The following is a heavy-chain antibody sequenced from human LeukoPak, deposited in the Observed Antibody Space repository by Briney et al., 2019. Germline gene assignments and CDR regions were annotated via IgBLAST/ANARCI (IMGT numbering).Heavy chain of an antibody. J-gene: IGHJ6*02. CDR2: IYYSGST. CDR1: GGSISSYY. CDR3: ARHLDYYDSSGYGDGMDV. D-gene: IGHD3-22*01. V-gene: IGHV4-59*08. Sequence: PSETLSLTCTVSGGSISSYYWSWIRQPPGKGLEWIGYIYYSGSTNYNPSLKSRVTISVDTSKNQFSLKLSSVTAADTAVYYCARHLDYYDSSGYGDGMDVWGQGTTVTVSS.